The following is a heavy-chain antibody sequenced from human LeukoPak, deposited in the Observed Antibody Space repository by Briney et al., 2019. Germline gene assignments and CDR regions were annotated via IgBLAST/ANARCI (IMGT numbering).Heavy chain of an antibody. V-gene: IGHV4-59*08. CDR1: GGSISRYY. J-gene: IGHJ4*02. Sequence: SETLSLTCTVSGGSISRYYWTWIRQPPGKGLEWIGYINYSGSTNYNPSLKSRVTISVDTSKNQFPLKLSSVTAADTAVYYCARHTDGYFDYWGQGTLITVSS. CDR3: ARHTDGYFDY. CDR2: INYSGST.